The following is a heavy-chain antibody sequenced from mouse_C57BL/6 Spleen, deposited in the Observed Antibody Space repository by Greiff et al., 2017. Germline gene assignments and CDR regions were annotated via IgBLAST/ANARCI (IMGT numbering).Heavy chain of an antibody. CDR1: GYAFSSYW. J-gene: IGHJ1*03. D-gene: IGHD1-1*01. CDR3: RVYYYGSPGYFDV. V-gene: IGHV1-80*01. CDR2: IYPGDGDT. Sequence: QVQLQQSGAELVKPGASVKISCKASGYAFSSYWMNWVKQRPGKGLAWIGQIYPGDGDTNYNGKFKGKATLTADKSSSTAYMQLSSLTSEDSAVYFGRVYYYGSPGYFDVWGTGTTVTVSS.